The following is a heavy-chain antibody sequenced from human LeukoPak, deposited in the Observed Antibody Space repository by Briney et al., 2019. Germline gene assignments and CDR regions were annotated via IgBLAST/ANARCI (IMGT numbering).Heavy chain of an antibody. CDR1: GYPFSAHF. Sequence: ASVKVSCKASGYPFSAHFLNWVRQAPGQGLEWMGNIDTTTGNPRYAQDFTGRFVFSLDTSVSTAYLQISSLKAEDTAVYYCARYCSSTSCYFGYYYYGMDVWGQGTTVTVSS. CDR2: IDTTTGNP. CDR3: ARYCSSTSCYFGYYYYGMDV. V-gene: IGHV7-4-1*02. D-gene: IGHD2-2*01. J-gene: IGHJ6*02.